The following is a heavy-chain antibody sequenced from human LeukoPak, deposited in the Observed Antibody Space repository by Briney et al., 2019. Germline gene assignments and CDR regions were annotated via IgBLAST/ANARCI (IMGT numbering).Heavy chain of an antibody. CDR1: GYTFTGYY. Sequence: GASVKVSCKTSGYTFTGYYIHWVRQAPGQGLEWMGWISPNTGTTNYAQKFQGRVTMTRDTSINTGYMELSRLTSDDTAVYYCARGCSGTYYEWFDPWGQGTLVTVSS. V-gene: IGHV1-2*02. CDR2: ISPNTGTT. CDR3: ARGCSGTYYEWFDP. D-gene: IGHD1-26*01. J-gene: IGHJ5*02.